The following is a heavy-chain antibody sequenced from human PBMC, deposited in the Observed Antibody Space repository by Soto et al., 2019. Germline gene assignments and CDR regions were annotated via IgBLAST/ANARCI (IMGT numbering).Heavy chain of an antibody. V-gene: IGHV1-24*01. D-gene: IGHD6-13*01. CDR3: ATSLLPASSSWYDYSMDV. CDR2: FDPEDGET. CDR1: GYTLTELS. J-gene: IGHJ6*02. Sequence: GASVKVSCKVSGYTLTELSMHWVRQAPGKGLEWMGGFDPEDGETIYAQKFQGRVTMTEDTSTDTAYMELSSLRSEDTAVYYCATSLLPASSSWYDYSMDVWGQGTTVTVSS.